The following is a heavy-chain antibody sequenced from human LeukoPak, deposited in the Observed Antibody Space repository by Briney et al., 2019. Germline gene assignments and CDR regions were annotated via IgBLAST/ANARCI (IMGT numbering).Heavy chain of an antibody. V-gene: IGHV4-39*01. CDR2: TYYTRST. CDR1: GRSISSSSYY. CDR3: ARHLDWFDP. Sequence: SETLSLTCTVAGRSISSSSYYWGWIRQPPGKGPEWIGSTYYTRSTYYNPSLKSRVTIPVDTSKIQFSLKLSSVTAADTAVYYCARHLDWFDPWGQGTLVTVSS. J-gene: IGHJ5*02.